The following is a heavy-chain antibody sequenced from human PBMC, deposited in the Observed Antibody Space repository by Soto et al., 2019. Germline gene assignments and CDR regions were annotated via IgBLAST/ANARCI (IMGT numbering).Heavy chain of an antibody. Sequence: SLRLSCAASGFTFDDYAMHWVRQAPGKGLEWVSGISWNSGSIGCADSVKGRFTISRDNAKNSLYLQMNSLRAEDTALYYCAKDIRGPNYGMDVWGQGTTVTVSS. V-gene: IGHV3-9*01. CDR2: ISWNSGSI. J-gene: IGHJ6*02. CDR1: GFTFDDYA. CDR3: AKDIRGPNYGMDV.